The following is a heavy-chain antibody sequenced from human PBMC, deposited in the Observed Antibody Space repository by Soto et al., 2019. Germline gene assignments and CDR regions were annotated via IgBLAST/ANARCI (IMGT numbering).Heavy chain of an antibody. CDR3: AKTKRWTYFDY. CDR1: GFTFDTYA. Sequence: WGSLRLSCAASGFTFDTYAMGWVRQAPGKGLEWVSAISDSSDSTYFADSVKGRFTISRDNFKNTLYLQMDSLRAEDTAIYYCAKTKRWTYFDYWGQGTLVTVSS. J-gene: IGHJ4*02. V-gene: IGHV3-23*01. CDR2: ISDSSDST.